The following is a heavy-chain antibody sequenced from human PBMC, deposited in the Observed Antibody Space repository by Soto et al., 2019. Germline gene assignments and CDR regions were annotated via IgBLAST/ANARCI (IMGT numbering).Heavy chain of an antibody. CDR1: GGSISSDGHY. J-gene: IGHJ4*02. CDR2: IYYSGVP. V-gene: IGHV4-31*03. D-gene: IGHD3-3*01. CDR3: ARGGGGWLLLKGFDF. Sequence: QVQLQESGPGLVKPSQTLSLTCTVPGGSISSDGHYWSWIRQHPGKGLEWIGYIYYSGVPYYNPSLKSRVTISVDTSKNQFSLKLTSVTAADTAVYYCARGGGGWLLLKGFDFWGQGTLVTVSS.